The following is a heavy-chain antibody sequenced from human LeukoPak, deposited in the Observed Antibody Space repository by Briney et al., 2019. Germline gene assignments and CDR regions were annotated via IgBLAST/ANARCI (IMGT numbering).Heavy chain of an antibody. CDR2: ISSSSSYK. V-gene: IGHV3-21*04. CDR3: ASSTVGYYGMDV. Sequence: KAGGSLRLSCAASGFAFSSYSMIWVRQAPGRGLEWVSSISSSSSYKFYADSVKGRFTISRDNAKNSLYLQMNSLRAEDTAVYYCASSTVGYYGMDVWGQGTTVTVSS. CDR1: GFAFSSYS. J-gene: IGHJ6*02. D-gene: IGHD4-11*01.